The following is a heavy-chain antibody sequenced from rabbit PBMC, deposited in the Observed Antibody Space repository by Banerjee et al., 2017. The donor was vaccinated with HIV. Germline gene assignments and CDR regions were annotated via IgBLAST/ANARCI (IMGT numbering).Heavy chain of an antibody. CDR2: IDPVFGST. D-gene: IGHD8-1*01. Sequence: QSLEESGGGLVQPGGSLKLSCKASGFDFSSYYMSWVRQAPGKGLEWIGYIDPVFGSTYYASWVNGRFTISSHNAQNTLYLQLNSLTAADTATYFCARRDYGSSTYDDLWGPGTLVTVS. J-gene: IGHJ6*01. CDR3: ARRDYGSSTYDDL. CDR1: GFDFSSYY. V-gene: IGHV1S7*01.